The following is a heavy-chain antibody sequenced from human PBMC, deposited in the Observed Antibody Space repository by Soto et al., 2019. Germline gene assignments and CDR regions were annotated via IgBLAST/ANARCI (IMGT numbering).Heavy chain of an antibody. D-gene: IGHD4-17*01. CDR1: GYSISSGYY. Sequence: SETLSLTCDVSGYSISSGYYWAWVRQPPGKGMEWIGSINHRGNSYYNPSLKSRVTISVDTSKNQGSLKVSSVTAADTAVYYCVRSGDDYGSYIDYWGQGTLVTVSS. V-gene: IGHV4-38-2*01. J-gene: IGHJ4*02. CDR3: VRSGDDYGSYIDY. CDR2: INHRGNS.